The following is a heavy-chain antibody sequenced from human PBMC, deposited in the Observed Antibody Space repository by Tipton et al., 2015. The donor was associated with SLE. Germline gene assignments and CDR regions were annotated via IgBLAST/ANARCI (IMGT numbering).Heavy chain of an antibody. V-gene: IGHV3-73*01. CDR2: IRSKANSYAT. J-gene: IGHJ4*02. Sequence: SLRLSCAASGFTFSGSAMHWVRQASGKGLEWVGRIRSKANSYATAYAASVKGRFTISRDDSKNTAYLQMNSLKTEDTAVYYCTRPGYSGYDTLDYWGQGTLVTVSS. CDR3: TRPGYSGYDTLDY. D-gene: IGHD5-12*01. CDR1: GFTFSGSA.